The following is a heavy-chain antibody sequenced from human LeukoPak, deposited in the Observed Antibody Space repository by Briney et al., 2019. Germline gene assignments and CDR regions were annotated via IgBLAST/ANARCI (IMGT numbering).Heavy chain of an antibody. J-gene: IGHJ4*02. CDR3: ARGLVVPAAIPFDY. V-gene: IGHV4-34*01. CDR1: GGSFSGYS. Sequence: SETLSLSCAVYGGSFSGYSWSWIRQPPGKGLEWIGEINHSGSTNYNPSLKSRVTISVDTSKNQFSLKLSSVTAADTAVYYCARGLVVPAAIPFDYWGQGTLVTVSS. D-gene: IGHD2-2*01. CDR2: INHSGST.